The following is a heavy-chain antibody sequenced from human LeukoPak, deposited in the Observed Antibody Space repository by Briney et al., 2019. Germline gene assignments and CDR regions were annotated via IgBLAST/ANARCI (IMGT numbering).Heavy chain of an antibody. CDR3: ARGQGLKGAFDI. J-gene: IGHJ3*02. CDR2: ISNDGSIK. CDR1: GFTFSSYW. V-gene: IGHV3-30-3*01. Sequence: PGGSLRLSCAASGFTFSSYWMSWVRQAPGKGLEWVAVISNDGSIKYYADSVKGRFTISRDNSKNTLYLQMNSLRAEDTAVYYCARGQGLKGAFDIWGQGTVVTVSS.